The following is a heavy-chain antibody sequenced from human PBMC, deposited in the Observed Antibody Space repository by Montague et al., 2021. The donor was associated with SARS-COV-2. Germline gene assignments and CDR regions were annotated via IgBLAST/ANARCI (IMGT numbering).Heavy chain of an antibody. J-gene: IGHJ6*02. V-gene: IGHV4-31*03. D-gene: IGHD3-9*01. Sequence: TLSLTCTVSGGSISSGGYYWSWIRQPPGKGLEWIGYIYYSGSTYYNPSLKSRVTISVDTSKNQFSLKLSSVTAADTAVYYCASEGGSRYFDWLLWSAYFYYGVDVWGQGTPVTVSS. CDR3: ASEGGSRYFDWLLWSAYFYYGVDV. CDR1: GGSISSGGYY. CDR2: IYYSGST.